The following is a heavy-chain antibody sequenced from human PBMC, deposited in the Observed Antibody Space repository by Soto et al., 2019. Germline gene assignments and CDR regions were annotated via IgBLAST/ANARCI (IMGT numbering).Heavy chain of an antibody. V-gene: IGHV4-59*06. CDR1: GGSISSYY. CDR2: IYYSGST. CDR3: ARALMGDYYDSSGLNWFDP. J-gene: IGHJ5*02. Sequence: SETLSLTCTVSGGSISSYYWSWIRQHPGKGLEWIGYIYYSGSTYYNPSLKSRVTISVDTSKNQFSLKLSSVTAADTAVYYCARALMGDYYDSSGLNWFDPWGQGTLATVSS. D-gene: IGHD3-22*01.